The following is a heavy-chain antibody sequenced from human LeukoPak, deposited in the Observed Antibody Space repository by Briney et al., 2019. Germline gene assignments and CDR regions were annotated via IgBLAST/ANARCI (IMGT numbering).Heavy chain of an antibody. Sequence: GGSLRLSCTASGFTFSSCEMNWVRQAPGKGLEWLSYISNSGSSKYYADSVRGRFTISRDNAKNSLYLQMNSLRAEDTAVYYCARARVPGELNYWGQGTLVTVSS. CDR2: ISNSGSSK. J-gene: IGHJ4*02. D-gene: IGHD3-10*01. CDR3: ARARVPGELNY. CDR1: GFTFSSCE. V-gene: IGHV3-48*03.